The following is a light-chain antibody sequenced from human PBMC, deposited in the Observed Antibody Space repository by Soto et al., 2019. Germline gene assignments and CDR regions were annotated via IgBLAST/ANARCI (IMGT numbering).Light chain of an antibody. CDR1: QSVSSSY. Sequence: EIVLTQSPGTLSLSPGEGATLSCRASQSVSSSYLAWYQQRPGQAPRLLIYGTSSRATGIPDRFSGSGSGTDFTLTISRLKPEDFAVYYCQQYGSSPLVTFGQGTRLEIK. V-gene: IGKV3-20*01. CDR2: GTS. CDR3: QQYGSSPLVT. J-gene: IGKJ5*01.